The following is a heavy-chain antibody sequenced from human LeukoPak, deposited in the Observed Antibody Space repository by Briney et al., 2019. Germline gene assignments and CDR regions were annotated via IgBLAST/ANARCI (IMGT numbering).Heavy chain of an antibody. V-gene: IGHV5-10-1*01. CDR1: GYTFMNYW. CDR3: ARHDGYSSGWYSNFDS. CDR2: IDPSDSYT. D-gene: IGHD6-19*01. Sequence: GESLKISCKGSGYTFMNYWITWVRKMPGKGLEWMGRIDPSDSYTNYSPSFQGHVTISADKSISTAYLQWSSLKASDTAMYYCARHDGYSSGWYSNFDSWGQGTLVTVSS. J-gene: IGHJ4*02.